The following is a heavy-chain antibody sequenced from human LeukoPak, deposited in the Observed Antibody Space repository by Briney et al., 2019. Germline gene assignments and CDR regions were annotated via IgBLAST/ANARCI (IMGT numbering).Heavy chain of an antibody. J-gene: IGHJ4*02. CDR1: GXTLXELS. CDR3: ATSLWFGELLDQFDY. V-gene: IGHV1-24*01. CDR2: FYPEDGET. D-gene: IGHD3-10*01. Sequence: VXVSXXXXGXTLXELSMHWVRQAPXKXLEWMGGFYPEDGETIYAQKFQGRVTMTEDTSTDTAYMELSSLRSEDTAVYYCATSLWFGELLDQFDYWGQGTLVTVSS.